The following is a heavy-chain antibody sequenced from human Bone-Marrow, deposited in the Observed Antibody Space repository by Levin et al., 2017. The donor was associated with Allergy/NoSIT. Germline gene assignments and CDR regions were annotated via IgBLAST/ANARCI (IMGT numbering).Heavy chain of an antibody. CDR3: AREVAARRWNWFDP. CDR1: GGSISSYY. CDR2: IYYSGST. Sequence: SQTLSLTCTVSGGSISSYYWSWIRQPPGKGLEWIGYIYYSGSTNYNPSLKSRVTISVDTSKNQFSLKLSSVTAADTAVYYCAREVAARRWNWFDPWGQGTLVTVSS. J-gene: IGHJ5*02. V-gene: IGHV4-59*01. D-gene: IGHD6-6*01.